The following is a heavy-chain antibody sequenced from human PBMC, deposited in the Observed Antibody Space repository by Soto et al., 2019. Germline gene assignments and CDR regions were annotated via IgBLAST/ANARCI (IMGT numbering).Heavy chain of an antibody. D-gene: IGHD2-15*01. Sequence: GGSLRLSCGVSGFTFSSYAVGWVRQAPGKGLEWVSGISGSGDTSYHADSVRGRFTISRDNSKSTLYLQMNSLRAEDTALYYFAKDYPPPAALYCSHSPCSLNFWGRGTLVTVSS. CDR2: ISGSGDTS. CDR1: GFTFSSYA. J-gene: IGHJ4*02. V-gene: IGHV3-23*01. CDR3: AKDYPPPAALYCSHSPCSLNF.